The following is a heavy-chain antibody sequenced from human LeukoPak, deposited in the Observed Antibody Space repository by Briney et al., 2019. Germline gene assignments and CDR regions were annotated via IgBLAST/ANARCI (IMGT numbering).Heavy chain of an antibody. CDR3: ARDQIVDDSSPWANYYYYYYMDV. CDR1: GYTFTSYG. J-gene: IGHJ6*03. V-gene: IGHV1-18*01. D-gene: IGHD6-13*01. Sequence: SVKVSCKASGYTFTSYGISWVRHAPGQGLEWMGWISAYNGNTNYAQKLQGRVTITADKSTSTAYMELSSLRSEDTAVYYCARDQIVDDSSPWANYYYYYYMDVWGKGTTVTVSS. CDR2: ISAYNGNT.